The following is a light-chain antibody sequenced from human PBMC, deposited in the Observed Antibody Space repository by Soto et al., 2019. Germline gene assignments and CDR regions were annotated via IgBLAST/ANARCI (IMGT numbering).Light chain of an antibody. Sequence: EIVMTQSPAPMSVSPGERVTLSCMASQSVSSNLAWYQHKPGQAPRLLIFGASTRATDIPARFSGSGSGTEFTLTISSLQSEDFAVYYCQQYNNWLITFGQGTRLEIK. V-gene: IGKV3-15*01. J-gene: IGKJ5*01. CDR3: QQYNNWLIT. CDR2: GAS. CDR1: QSVSSN.